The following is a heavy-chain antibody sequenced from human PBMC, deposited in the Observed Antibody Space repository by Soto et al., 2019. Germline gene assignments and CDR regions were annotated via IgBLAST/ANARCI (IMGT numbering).Heavy chain of an antibody. CDR2: ISSSSSTI. V-gene: IGHV3-48*01. CDR3: ARRAGSSWYEGYYFDY. CDR1: GFTFSSYS. Sequence: EVQLVESGGGLVQPGGSLRLSCAASGFTFSSYSMNWVRQAPGKGLEWVSYISSSSSTIYYADSVKGRFTISRDNAKNSLYLQMNSLRAEDTAVYYCARRAGSSWYEGYYFDYWGQGTLVTVSS. J-gene: IGHJ4*02. D-gene: IGHD6-13*01.